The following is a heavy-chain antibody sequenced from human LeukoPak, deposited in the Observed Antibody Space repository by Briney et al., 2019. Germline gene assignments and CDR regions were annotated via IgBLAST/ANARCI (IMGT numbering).Heavy chain of an antibody. J-gene: IGHJ4*02. D-gene: IGHD3-16*01. CDR3: AKDFWGRLTHFDY. CDR2: ISGSCGST. V-gene: IGHV3-23*01. Sequence: GGSLRLSCAASGLTFSSNAMSWVRQAAGKGLEWVSAISGSCGSTYYADSVKGRFTISRDNSKNTVYLQMNSQRAEDTAVYYCAKDFWGRLTHFDYWRQGTLVPVSS. CDR1: GLTFSSNA.